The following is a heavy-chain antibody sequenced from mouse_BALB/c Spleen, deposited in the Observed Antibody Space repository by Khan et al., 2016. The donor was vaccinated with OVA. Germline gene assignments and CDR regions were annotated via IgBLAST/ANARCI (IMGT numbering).Heavy chain of an antibody. J-gene: IGHJ4*01. D-gene: IGHD2-10*01. CDR1: GLSLNGNG. Sequence: VQLQESGPGLVAPSQSLSITCTVSGLSLNGNGVNWVSQPPGKGLEWLGMIWGDGSTDYNSALKSRLSITKDNSKSQVFLKMNSLQTDDTARYYCARAYYANYRRAMDYWGQGNSVTVSS. CDR2: IWGDGST. CDR3: ARAYYANYRRAMDY. V-gene: IGHV2-6-7*01.